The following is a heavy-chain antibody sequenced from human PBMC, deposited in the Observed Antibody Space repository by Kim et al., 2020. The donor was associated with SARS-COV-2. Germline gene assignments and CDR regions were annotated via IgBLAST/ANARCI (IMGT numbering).Heavy chain of an antibody. CDR3: ATLWGTTRRYFDY. CDR2: IYYSGST. Sequence: SETLSLTCTVSGGSISSSSYYWGWIRQPPGKGLEWIGSIYYSGSTYYNPSLKSRVTISVDTSKNQFSLKLSSVTAADTAVYYCATLWGTTRRYFDYWGQGTLVTVSS. V-gene: IGHV4-39*01. J-gene: IGHJ4*02. D-gene: IGHD1-7*01. CDR1: GGSISSSSYY.